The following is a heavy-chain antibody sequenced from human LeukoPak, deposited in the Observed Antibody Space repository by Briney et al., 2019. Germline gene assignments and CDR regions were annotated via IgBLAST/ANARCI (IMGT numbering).Heavy chain of an antibody. J-gene: IGHJ4*02. V-gene: IGHV1-46*01. Sequence: GASVKVSCKASGYTFTSYYMHWVRQAPGQGLEWMGIINPSGGSTSYAQKSQGRVTMTRDTSTSTVYMELSSLRSEDTAVYYCARDLGKTSTVTTSGYWGQGTLVTVSS. CDR3: ARDLGKTSTVTTSGY. D-gene: IGHD4-17*01. CDR1: GYTFTSYY. CDR2: INPSGGST.